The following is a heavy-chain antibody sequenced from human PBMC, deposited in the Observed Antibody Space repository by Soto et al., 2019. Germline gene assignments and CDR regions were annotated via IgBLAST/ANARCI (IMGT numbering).Heavy chain of an antibody. CDR3: ARETPSFDS. CDR1: GFTFSDYP. D-gene: IGHD2-15*01. CDR2: IRTISSAI. J-gene: IGHJ4*02. Sequence: QLVESGGGLVQPGGSLRLSCAASGFTFSDYPMNWVRQAPGKGLEWVSSIRTISSAIYFADSVRGRFTISRDNARNSLYLQXTSLRDEDTAVYYCARETPSFDSWGQGTLVTVSS. V-gene: IGHV3-48*02.